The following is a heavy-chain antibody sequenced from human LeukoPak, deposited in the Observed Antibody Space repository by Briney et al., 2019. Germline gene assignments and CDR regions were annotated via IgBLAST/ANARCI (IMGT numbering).Heavy chain of an antibody. D-gene: IGHD3-3*01. V-gene: IGHV1-69*01. J-gene: IGHJ3*02. CDR1: GGTFSSYA. CDR3: AREKGLYDFWSGFDAFDI. Sequence: GASVKVSCKASGGTFSSYAISWVRQAPGQGLAWMGGIIPIFGTANYAQKFQGRVTITADESTSTAYMELSSLRSEDTAVYYCAREKGLYDFWSGFDAFDIWGQGTMVTVSS. CDR2: IIPIFGTA.